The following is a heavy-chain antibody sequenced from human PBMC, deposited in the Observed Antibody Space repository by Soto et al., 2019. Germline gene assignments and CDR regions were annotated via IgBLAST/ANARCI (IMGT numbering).Heavy chain of an antibody. V-gene: IGHV3-23*01. CDR2: ISGGGGST. Sequence: EVQLLESGGGLIQPGGSLRVSCAASGFTFSNFAMSWVRQAPGKGLEWVASISGGGGSTYYADSVKGRFTISRDNPKNTLYLQMDSLSAEDTAIYLCATRKSGANPFDYWGQGTMVTVSS. D-gene: IGHD1-26*01. CDR3: ATRKSGANPFDY. J-gene: IGHJ4*02. CDR1: GFTFSNFA.